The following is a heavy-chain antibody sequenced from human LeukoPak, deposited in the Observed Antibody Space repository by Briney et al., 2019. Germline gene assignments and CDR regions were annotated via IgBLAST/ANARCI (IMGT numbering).Heavy chain of an antibody. V-gene: IGHV7-4-1*02. CDR1: GYTFTSYA. CDR2: INTNTGNP. D-gene: IGHD1-1*01. J-gene: IGHJ4*02. CDR3: ARGLSVLNWNDLSRISGY. Sequence: ASVKVSCKASGYTFTSYALNWVRQAPGQGLEWMGWINTNTGNPTYAQGFTGRFVFSLDTSVSTAYLQISSLKAEDTAVYYCARGLSVLNWNDLSRISGYWGQGTLVTVSS.